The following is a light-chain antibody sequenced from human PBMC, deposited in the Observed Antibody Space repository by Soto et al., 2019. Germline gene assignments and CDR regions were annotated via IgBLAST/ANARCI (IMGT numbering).Light chain of an antibody. CDR2: EVN. CDR1: SSDVGTYTL. Sequence: QSALTQPASVSGSPRQSITISCTGTSSDVGTYTLVSWYQQHPGKAPKLVIYEVNKRPAGVSKRFSGSKSGDTASLTISGLQAEDEADYYCSSYAGAITFYVFGTGTKVTVL. CDR3: SSYAGAITFYV. J-gene: IGLJ1*01. V-gene: IGLV2-23*02.